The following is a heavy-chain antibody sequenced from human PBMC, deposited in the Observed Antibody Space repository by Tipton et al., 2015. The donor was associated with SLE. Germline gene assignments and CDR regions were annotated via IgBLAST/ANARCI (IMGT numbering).Heavy chain of an antibody. CDR1: GGSFSGYY. V-gene: IGHV4-34*01. J-gene: IGHJ3*02. D-gene: IGHD3-16*01. CDR2: INHSGST. Sequence: TLSLTCAVYGGSFSGYYWTWIRQPPGKGLEWIGEINHSGSTNYNPSLKSRVTISVDTSKNQFSLKLSSVTAADTAVYYCAKFRGVWGMFRFDAVDIWAQGTTVTVSS. CDR3: AKFRGVWGMFRFDAVDI.